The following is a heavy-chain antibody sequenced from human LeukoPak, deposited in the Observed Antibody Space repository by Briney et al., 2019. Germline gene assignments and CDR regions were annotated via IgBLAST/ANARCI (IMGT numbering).Heavy chain of an antibody. Sequence: PGGSLRLSCAASGFTFSNFAMHWVRQAPGKGLEHVAVVSSDGSTKYYPDSVRGRFIISRDNFKSTVYLQMNSLRIDDTAVYHCAKDGGKAVAGTFDYWGQGTLVTVSS. CDR2: VSSDGSTK. CDR3: AKDGGKAVAGTFDY. V-gene: IGHV3-30*04. J-gene: IGHJ4*02. D-gene: IGHD6-19*01. CDR1: GFTFSNFA.